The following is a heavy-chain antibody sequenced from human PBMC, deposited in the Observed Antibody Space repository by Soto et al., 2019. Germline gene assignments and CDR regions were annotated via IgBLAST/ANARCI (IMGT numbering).Heavy chain of an antibody. D-gene: IGHD1-7*01. CDR1: GYTCTSYD. CDR3: ARRINGNTAHLHYSYYYYMDV. CDR2: MNPNSGNT. J-gene: IGHJ6*03. Sequence: ASVKVSCKASGYTCTSYDINWVRQATGQGLEWMGWMNPNSGNTGYAQKFQGRVTMTRNTSISTAYMELSSLRSEDTAVYYCARRINGNTAHLHYSYYYYMDVWGKGTTVNVS. V-gene: IGHV1-8*01.